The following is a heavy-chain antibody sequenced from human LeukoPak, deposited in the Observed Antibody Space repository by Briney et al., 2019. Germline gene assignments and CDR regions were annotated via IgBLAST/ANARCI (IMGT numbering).Heavy chain of an antibody. Sequence: PGRSLRLSCAASGFTFSSYAMHWVRQAPGKGLEWVAVISYDGSNKHYADSVKGRFTISRDNSKNTLYLQMNSLRAEDTAVYYCASGHYYGSGSYPGFDYWGQGTLVTVSS. CDR2: ISYDGSNK. J-gene: IGHJ4*02. V-gene: IGHV3-30*01. D-gene: IGHD3-10*01. CDR1: GFTFSSYA. CDR3: ASGHYYGSGSYPGFDY.